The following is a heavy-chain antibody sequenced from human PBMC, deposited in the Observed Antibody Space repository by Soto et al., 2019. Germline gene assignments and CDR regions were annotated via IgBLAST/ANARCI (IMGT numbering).Heavy chain of an antibody. CDR3: ARDRPHRTGDY. CDR2: INPSGGST. V-gene: IGHV1-46*03. Sequence: QVQLVQSGAEVKKPGASVKVSCKASGYTFTSYYMHWVRQAPGQGLEWMGIINPSGGSTSYAKKFQGRVTMTRDTATSTVYMELSSLRSEDTAVYYCARDRPHRTGDYWGQGTLVTVSS. CDR1: GYTFTSYY. D-gene: IGHD1-1*01. J-gene: IGHJ4*02.